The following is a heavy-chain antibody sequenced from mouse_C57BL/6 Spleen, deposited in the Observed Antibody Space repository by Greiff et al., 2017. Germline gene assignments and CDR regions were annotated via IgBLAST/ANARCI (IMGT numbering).Heavy chain of an antibody. Sequence: QVQLQQPGAELVKPGASVKMSCKASGYTFTSYWITWVKQRPGQGLEWIGDIYPGSGSTNYNEKFKSKATLTVDTSSSTAYMELSSLTSEDSAVYYCARSDYYYCGSSRPGYAMDYWGQGTSVTVSS. CDR1: GYTFTSYW. J-gene: IGHJ4*01. D-gene: IGHD1-1*01. V-gene: IGHV1-55*01. CDR3: ARSDYYYCGSSRPGYAMDY. CDR2: IYPGSGST.